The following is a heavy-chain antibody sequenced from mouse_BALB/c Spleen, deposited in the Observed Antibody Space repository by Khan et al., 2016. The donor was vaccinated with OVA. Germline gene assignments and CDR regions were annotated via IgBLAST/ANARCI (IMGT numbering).Heavy chain of an antibody. CDR2: IWAGGRT. D-gene: IGHD1-3*01. CDR1: GFSLTSYG. J-gene: IGHJ2*01. V-gene: IGHV2-9*02. CDR3: ARLEDI. Sequence: QVQLKQSGPGLVAPSQSLSITCTVSGFSLTSYGVHWVRQPPGKGLEWLGVIWAGGRTTSNSALMSRLSISKDNSKSQVILKMNSLQTEYTAMYYCARLEDIWGQGTTLTVSA.